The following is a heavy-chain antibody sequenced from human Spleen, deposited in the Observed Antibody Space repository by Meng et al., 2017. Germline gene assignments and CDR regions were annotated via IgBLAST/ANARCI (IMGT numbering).Heavy chain of an antibody. J-gene: IGHJ3*02. D-gene: IGHD6-19*01. V-gene: IGHV4-39*07. CDR3: ARETGYSSGWYISKFYAIDI. CDR1: GGSISSSSYY. CDR2: IYYSGST. Sequence: GSLRLSCTVSGGSISSSSYYWGWIRQPPGKGLEWIGSIYYSGSTYYNPSLKSRVTISVDTSKNQFSLKLSSVTAADTAVYYCARETGYSSGWYISKFYAIDIWGQGTMVTVSS.